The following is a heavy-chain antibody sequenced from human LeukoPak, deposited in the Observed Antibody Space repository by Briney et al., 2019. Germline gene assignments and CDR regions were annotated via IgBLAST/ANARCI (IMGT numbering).Heavy chain of an antibody. CDR1: GGSIRSDGFY. CDR3: ARGPSYCDF. Sequence: PSETLSLTCTVSGGSIRSDGFYWSWVRQHPGKGLEWIGYISYSGSTYYNPSLKSRVSVSLDTSKSQFSLKLTSVTAADTAVYFCARGPSYCDFWGQGTLVTVSS. J-gene: IGHJ4*02. CDR2: ISYSGST. V-gene: IGHV4-31*03.